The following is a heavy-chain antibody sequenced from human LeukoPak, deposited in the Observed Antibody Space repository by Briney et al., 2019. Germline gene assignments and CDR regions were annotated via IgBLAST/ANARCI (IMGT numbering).Heavy chain of an antibody. CDR1: GASISSYY. D-gene: IGHD5-18*01. J-gene: IGHJ4*02. CDR2: IYYSGST. Sequence: SETLSLTCTVSGASISSYYWSWIRQPPGRGLEWIGYIYYSGSTYYNPSLKSRVTISVDTSKNQFSLKLSSVTAADTAVYYCARHAGDSYGYPFDYWGQGTLVTVSS. CDR3: ARHAGDSYGYPFDY. V-gene: IGHV4-59*08.